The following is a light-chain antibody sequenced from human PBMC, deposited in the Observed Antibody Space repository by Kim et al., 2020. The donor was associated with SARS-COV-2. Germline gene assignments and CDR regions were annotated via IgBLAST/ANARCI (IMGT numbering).Light chain of an antibody. J-gene: IGLJ3*02. CDR2: QNT. CDR1: KLGDKY. CDR3: QAWDSDTAV. Sequence: PGQTASITCFGDKLGDKYACWYQQKPGQSPVLVIYQNTKRPLGIPERFSGSNSGNTATLTISGTQAMDEADYYCQAWDSDTAVFGGGTQLTVL. V-gene: IGLV3-1*01.